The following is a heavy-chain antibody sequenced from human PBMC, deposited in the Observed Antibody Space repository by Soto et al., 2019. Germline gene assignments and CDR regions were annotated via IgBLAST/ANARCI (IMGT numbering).Heavy chain of an antibody. CDR3: TLRQDTSRGPIY. Sequence: QITLKESGPTLVQPTQTLTLTCTVSGFSLTTRGMTLGWIRQPPGRAPEWLALSTQYSPSLQSRLTFTKDTSKNQVVLTMTNMDPVDTATYYCTLRQDTSRGPIYWGQGIMVTGSS. V-gene: IGHV2-5*01. CDR2: ST. J-gene: IGHJ4*02. D-gene: IGHD6-13*01. CDR1: GFSLTTRGMT.